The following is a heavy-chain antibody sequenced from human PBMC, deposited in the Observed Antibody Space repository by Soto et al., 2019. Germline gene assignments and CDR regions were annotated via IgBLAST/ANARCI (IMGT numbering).Heavy chain of an antibody. V-gene: IGHV3-21*01. Sequence: GGSLRLSCAASGFTFSSYAMSWVRQAPGKGLEWVSVISNSSSSTYIFYADSVKGRFTISRDNAKNSLYLQMNSLRAEDTAMYYCAGGSRSEKFDPWGQGTLVTVSS. CDR3: AGGSRSEKFDP. J-gene: IGHJ5*02. D-gene: IGHD6-13*01. CDR1: GFTFSSYA. CDR2: ISNSSSSTYI.